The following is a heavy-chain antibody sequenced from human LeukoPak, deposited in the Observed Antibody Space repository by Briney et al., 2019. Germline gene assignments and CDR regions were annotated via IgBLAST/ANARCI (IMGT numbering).Heavy chain of an antibody. Sequence: SQTLSLTCALSGDSLSSNSAAWSWIRQSPSGGLEWLGTTYYRSKWYNDYAVSVKSRITINPDTSKNQFSLQLNSVTPEDTAVYYCARDPRTPAFDFWGQGTLVTVSS. J-gene: IGHJ4*02. D-gene: IGHD1-14*01. CDR1: GDSLSSNSAA. CDR3: ARDPRTPAFDF. CDR2: TYYRSKWYN. V-gene: IGHV6-1*01.